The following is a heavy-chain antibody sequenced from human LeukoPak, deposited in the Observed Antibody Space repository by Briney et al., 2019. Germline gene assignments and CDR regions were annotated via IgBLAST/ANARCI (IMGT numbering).Heavy chain of an antibody. V-gene: IGHV5-51*01. J-gene: IGHJ4*02. D-gene: IGHD1-1*01. CDR3: ARRLGTGTPEF. Sequence: GESLKISCKASGYIFANYWIAWVRQVPGKGLECMGIVYPDDSDTRYSPSFRGQVTISADKSINTAYLQWNSLKASDTAIYYCARRLGTGTPEFWGQGTLVTVSS. CDR2: VYPDDSDT. CDR1: GYIFANYW.